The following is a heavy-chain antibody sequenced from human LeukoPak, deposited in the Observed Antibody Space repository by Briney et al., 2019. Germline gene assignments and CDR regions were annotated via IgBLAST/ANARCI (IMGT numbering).Heavy chain of an antibody. CDR3: ARERVIAARPHFIYYYYMDV. CDR1: GGSISSGSYY. J-gene: IGHJ6*03. V-gene: IGHV4-61*02. Sequence: PSQTLSLTCTVSGGSISSGSYYWSWIRQPAGKGLDWIGRIYNSGSTNYNPSLKSRVTISVDTSKNQFSLKLSSVTAADTAVYYCARERVIAARPHFIYYYYMDVWGKGTTVTVSS. CDR2: IYNSGST. D-gene: IGHD6-6*01.